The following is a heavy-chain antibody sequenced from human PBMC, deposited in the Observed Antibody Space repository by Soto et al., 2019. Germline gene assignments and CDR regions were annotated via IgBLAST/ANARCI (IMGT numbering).Heavy chain of an antibody. CDR1: GGTFSSYA. CDR3: ARQDAGPTNDY. V-gene: IGHV1-69*12. D-gene: IGHD2-8*01. CDR2: IIPIFGTA. J-gene: IGHJ4*02. Sequence: QVQLVQSGAEVKKPGSSVKVSCKASGGTFSSYAISWVRQAPGQGLEWMGGIIPIFGTANYAQKFQGRVTITADESTRAGGVGLSSLRSEDTAVYYCARQDAGPTNDYWGQGTLVTVSS.